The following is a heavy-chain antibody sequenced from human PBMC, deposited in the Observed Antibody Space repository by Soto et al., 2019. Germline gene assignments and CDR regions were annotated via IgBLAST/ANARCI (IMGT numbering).Heavy chain of an antibody. D-gene: IGHD6-6*01. Sequence: ASVKVSCKASGYTFTGYYMHWVRQAPGQGLEWMGWINPNSGGTNYAQKFQGWVTMTRDTSISTAYMELSRLRSEDTAVYYCATAPSSSRGFPFDYWGQGTLVTVSS. CDR3: ATAPSSSRGFPFDY. CDR2: INPNSGGT. J-gene: IGHJ4*02. CDR1: GYTFTGYY. V-gene: IGHV1-2*04.